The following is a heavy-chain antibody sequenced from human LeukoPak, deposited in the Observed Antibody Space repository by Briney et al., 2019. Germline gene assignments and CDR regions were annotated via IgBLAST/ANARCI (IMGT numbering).Heavy chain of an antibody. D-gene: IGHD4-17*01. CDR1: GFTFSSYN. J-gene: IGHJ4*02. Sequence: GGSLRLSCAASGFTFSSYNMNWVRQAPGKGLEWVSSISSSSSYIRYAGSVKGRFTISRDNAKNSLYLQMNSLRAEDTAVYYCARDGDFGDWGQGTLVTVSS. CDR3: ARDGDFGD. CDR2: ISSSSSYI. V-gene: IGHV3-21*01.